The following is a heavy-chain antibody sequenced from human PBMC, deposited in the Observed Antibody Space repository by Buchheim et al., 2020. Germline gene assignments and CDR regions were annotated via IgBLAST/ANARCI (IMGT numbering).Heavy chain of an antibody. V-gene: IGHV4-34*01. Sequence: QVQLQESGPGLVKPSGTLSLTCAVYGGSFSGYYWSWIRQPPGKGLGWIGEINHSGSTNYNPSLKSRVTISVDTSKNQFSLQLSSVTAAHTAVYYCARGKRYCSSTSCSDYYYYYMDVWGKGTT. CDR1: GGSFSGYY. CDR3: ARGKRYCSSTSCSDYYYYYMDV. J-gene: IGHJ6*03. D-gene: IGHD2-2*01. CDR2: INHSGST.